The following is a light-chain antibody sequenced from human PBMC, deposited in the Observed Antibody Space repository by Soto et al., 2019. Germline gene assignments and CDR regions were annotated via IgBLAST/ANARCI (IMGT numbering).Light chain of an antibody. Sequence: DIHRSQSPSTLSASVGDRVTITCRASQTIDSWLAWYQQRPGKPPNLLIYKASTLASGVPSRFSGSGSGTEFTLTINSLQPDHFATYYCQQYHIYSGTFGQPTKV. V-gene: IGKV1-5*03. CDR2: KAS. J-gene: IGKJ1*01. CDR1: QTIDSW. CDR3: QQYHIYSGT.